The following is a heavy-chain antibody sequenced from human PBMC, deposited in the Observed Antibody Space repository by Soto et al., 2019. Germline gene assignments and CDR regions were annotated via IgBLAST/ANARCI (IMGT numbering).Heavy chain of an antibody. J-gene: IGHJ4*02. CDR2: ISGSGGST. Sequence: EVQLLESGGGLVQPGGSLRLSCAASGFTFSSYAMSWVRQAPGKGLEWVSAISGSGGSTYYADSVKGRFTISRDNSKNTLYLQMNSLRAEDTAVYYCAKVGEGALAPEYYFDYWGQGTLVTVSS. CDR1: GFTFSSYA. D-gene: IGHD6-19*01. CDR3: AKVGEGALAPEYYFDY. V-gene: IGHV3-23*01.